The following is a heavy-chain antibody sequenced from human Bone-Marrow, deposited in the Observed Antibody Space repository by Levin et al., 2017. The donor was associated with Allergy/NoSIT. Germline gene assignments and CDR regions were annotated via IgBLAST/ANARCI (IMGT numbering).Heavy chain of an antibody. D-gene: IGHD2-21*01. J-gene: IGHJ3*02. V-gene: IGHV1-69*06. CDR2: IIPLFDTP. CDR3: ARGRWVGTIAEAFDI. Sequence: PGASVKVSCKASGGTFSNYAINWVRQAPGQGLEWMGGIIPLFDTPKYAQRFQGRVTITADKSTSTAYMELSSLRSEDTAVYYCARGRWVGTIAEAFDIWGQGTMVTVSS. CDR1: GGTFSNYA.